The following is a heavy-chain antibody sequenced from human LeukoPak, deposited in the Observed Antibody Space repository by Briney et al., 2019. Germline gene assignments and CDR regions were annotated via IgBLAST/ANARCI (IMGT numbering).Heavy chain of an antibody. D-gene: IGHD2-2*02. Sequence: GGSLRLSCAASGFTFSSYAMSWVRQAPGKGLEWVSAISGSGGSTYYADSVKGRFTISRDNSKNTLYLQMNSLRVEDTAVYYCARDLGYCSSSSCYSRGLDYWGQGTLVTVSS. CDR1: GFTFSSYA. CDR2: ISGSGGST. J-gene: IGHJ4*02. CDR3: ARDLGYCSSSSCYSRGLDY. V-gene: IGHV3-23*01.